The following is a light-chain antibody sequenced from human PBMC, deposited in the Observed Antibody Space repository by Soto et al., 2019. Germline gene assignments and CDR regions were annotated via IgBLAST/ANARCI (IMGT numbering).Light chain of an antibody. CDR1: QSVSSN. Sequence: EIVMTQSPATPSVSPGERATLSCRASQSVSSNLVWYQQKPGQAPRLLIYGASTRATGIPARFSGSGSGTEFTLTINSLQSEDFAVYYCQQYNNWVTFGGGTKVEI. V-gene: IGKV3-15*01. CDR3: QQYNNWVT. CDR2: GAS. J-gene: IGKJ4*01.